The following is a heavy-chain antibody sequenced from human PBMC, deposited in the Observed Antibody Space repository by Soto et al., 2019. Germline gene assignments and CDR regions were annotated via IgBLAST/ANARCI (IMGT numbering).Heavy chain of an antibody. D-gene: IGHD6-13*01. V-gene: IGHV4-38-2*01. CDR1: GYSISSGYY. CDR2: IYHSGST. J-gene: IGHJ6*02. Sequence: SETLSLTCAVSGYSISSGYYWGWIRQPPGKGLEWIGSIYHSGSTYYNPSLKSRVTISVDTSKNQFSLKLSSVTAADTAVYYCARGYVSSSWYEGYYYYYGMDVWGQGTTVTVSS. CDR3: ARGYVSSSWYEGYYYYYGMDV.